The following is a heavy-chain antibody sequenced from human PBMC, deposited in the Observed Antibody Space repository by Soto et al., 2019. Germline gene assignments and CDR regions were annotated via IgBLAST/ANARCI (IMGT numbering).Heavy chain of an antibody. CDR1: GFTFSTYA. CDR2: ISGSGGST. Sequence: EVQLLESGGGLVQPGGSLRLSCAASGFTFSTYAMSWVRQAPGKGLEWVSAISGSGGSTYYADSVKGRFTISRDNSKNTLYLQMNSLRAEDTAVYYCAEGARVYCSGGSCYFDYWGQGTLVTVSS. J-gene: IGHJ4*02. D-gene: IGHD2-15*01. V-gene: IGHV3-23*01. CDR3: AEGARVYCSGGSCYFDY.